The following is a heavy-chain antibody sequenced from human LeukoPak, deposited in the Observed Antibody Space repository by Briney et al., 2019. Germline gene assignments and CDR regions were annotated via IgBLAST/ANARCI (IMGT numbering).Heavy chain of an antibody. CDR3: ARDKGSSWFDY. J-gene: IGHJ4*02. V-gene: IGHV3-11*01. CDR1: GFTFSDYY. CDR2: ISSSGSTI. D-gene: IGHD6-13*01. Sequence: GGSLRLSCAASGFTFSDYYMSWIRQAPGKGLEWVSYISSSGSTIYCADSVKGRFTISRDNAKNSLYLQTNSLRAEDTAVYYCARDKGSSWFDYWGQGTLVTVSS.